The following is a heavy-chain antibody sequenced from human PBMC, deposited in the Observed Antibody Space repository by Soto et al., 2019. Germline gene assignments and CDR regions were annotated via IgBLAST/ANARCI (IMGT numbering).Heavy chain of an antibody. CDR3: ARYSKYDSSGHIDI. Sequence: GASVKVSCKASGYTFTGYYMHWVRQAPGQGLEWMGWINPNSGGTNYARKFQGWVTMTRDTSISTAYMELSRLRSDDTAVYYCARYSKYDSSGHIDIWGQGTMVTVSS. CDR1: GYTFTGYY. D-gene: IGHD3-22*01. V-gene: IGHV1-2*04. J-gene: IGHJ3*02. CDR2: INPNSGGT.